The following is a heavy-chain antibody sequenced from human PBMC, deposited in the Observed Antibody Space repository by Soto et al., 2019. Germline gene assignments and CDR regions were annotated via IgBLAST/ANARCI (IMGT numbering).Heavy chain of an antibody. Sequence: GGSLRLSCAASGFTFSSYAMSWVRQAPGKGMEWVSAISGSGGSTYYADSVKGRFTISRDNSKNTLYLQMNSLRAEDTAVYYCVKGALIVVVTATVDYCGQGTLVTVSS. CDR3: VKGALIVVVTATVDY. D-gene: IGHD2-21*02. CDR1: GFTFSSYA. CDR2: ISGSGGST. V-gene: IGHV3-23*01. J-gene: IGHJ4*02.